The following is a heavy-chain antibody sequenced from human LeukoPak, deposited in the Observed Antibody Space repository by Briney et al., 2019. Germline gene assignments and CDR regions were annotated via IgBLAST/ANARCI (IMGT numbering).Heavy chain of an antibody. Sequence: SETLSLTCSVSGGSISSYYWSWIRQPPGKGLEWIGYIYYSGSTNYNPSLKSRVTISVDTSKNQFSLKLSSVTVADTAVYYCARDQGSSWSYYYYGMDVWGQGTTVTVSS. D-gene: IGHD6-13*01. V-gene: IGHV4-59*01. CDR2: IYYSGST. CDR1: GGSISSYY. J-gene: IGHJ6*02. CDR3: ARDQGSSWSYYYYGMDV.